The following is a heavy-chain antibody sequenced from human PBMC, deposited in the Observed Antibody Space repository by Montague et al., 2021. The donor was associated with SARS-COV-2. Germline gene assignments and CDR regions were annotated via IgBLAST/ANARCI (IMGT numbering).Heavy chain of an antibody. CDR3: ARNRGWGSRGAGYIDL. V-gene: IGHV4-31*03. D-gene: IGHD7-27*01. J-gene: IGHJ2*01. Sequence: TLSLTCTVSGGSISGDNYYWTWIRQHPGKGLEWIAYIYYTGSTYYNPSLQSRLRTSLDTSKNQFSLTLTSVTGADTAIYYCARNRGWGSRGAGYIDLWGRGTLVTVSS. CDR2: IYYTGST. CDR1: GGSISGDNYY.